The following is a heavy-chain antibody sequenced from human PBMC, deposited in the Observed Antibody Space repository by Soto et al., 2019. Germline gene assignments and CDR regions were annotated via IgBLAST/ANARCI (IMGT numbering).Heavy chain of an antibody. Sequence: PGGSLRLSCAASGFTFSSYGMHWVRQAPGKGLEWVAVIWYDGSNKYYADTVKGRFNISRDNSKNTLYLQMNSLRAEDTSVYYCARDLIGVLWFGELLANYYYGMDVWGQGTTVTVSS. V-gene: IGHV3-33*01. CDR3: ARDLIGVLWFGELLANYYYGMDV. CDR1: GFTFSSYG. J-gene: IGHJ6*02. CDR2: IWYDGSNK. D-gene: IGHD3-10*01.